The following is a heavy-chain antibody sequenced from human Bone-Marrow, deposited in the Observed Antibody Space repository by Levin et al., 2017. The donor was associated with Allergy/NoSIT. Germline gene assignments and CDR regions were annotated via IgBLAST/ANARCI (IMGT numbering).Heavy chain of an antibody. CDR2: IYYSGST. CDR1: GGSISSYY. V-gene: IGHV4-59*01. Sequence: SETLSLTCTVSGGSISSYYWSWIRQPPGKGLEWIGYIYYSGSTNYNPSLKSRVTISVDTSKNQFSLKLSSVTAADTAVYYCARDQQVTTFGYYYYYGMDVWGQGTTVTVSS. J-gene: IGHJ6*02. CDR3: ARDQQVTTFGYYYYYGMDV. D-gene: IGHD3-16*01.